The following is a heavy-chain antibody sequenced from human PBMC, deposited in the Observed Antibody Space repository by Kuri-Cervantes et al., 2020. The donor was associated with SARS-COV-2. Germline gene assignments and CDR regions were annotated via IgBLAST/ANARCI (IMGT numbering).Heavy chain of an antibody. CDR2: IDPSDSYT. Sequence: KVSCKGSGYSFTSYWISWVRQMPGKGLEWMGRIDPSDSYTNYSPSFQGQVTISADKSISTAYLQWSSLKASDTAMYYCARGLTTVIDYWGQGTLVTVSS. J-gene: IGHJ4*02. CDR3: ARGLTTVIDY. D-gene: IGHD4-17*01. V-gene: IGHV5-10-1*04. CDR1: GYSFTSYW.